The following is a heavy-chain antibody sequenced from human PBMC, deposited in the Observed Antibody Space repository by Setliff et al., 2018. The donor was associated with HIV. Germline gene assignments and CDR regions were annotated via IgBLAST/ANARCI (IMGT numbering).Heavy chain of an antibody. CDR3: ASSGSGSYINWFGP. D-gene: IGHD3-10*01. V-gene: IGHV3-74*01. Sequence: LRLSCAASGFIFSNYWMHWVRQAPGKGLVWVSRINSDGSSISYADSVKGRFTISRDNAKNTLYLQMNSLRGEDTAVYYCASSGSGSYINWFGPWGQGTLVTVSS. J-gene: IGHJ5*02. CDR1: GFIFSNYW. CDR2: INSDGSSI.